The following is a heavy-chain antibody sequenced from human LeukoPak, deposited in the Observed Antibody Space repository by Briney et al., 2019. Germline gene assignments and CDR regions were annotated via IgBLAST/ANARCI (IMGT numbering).Heavy chain of an antibody. J-gene: IGHJ4*02. CDR3: ARESWMGGYFDY. CDR2: IYYSGST. V-gene: IGHV4-59*12. CDR1: GGSISSYF. D-gene: IGHD5-12*01. Sequence: SETLSLTCTVSGGSISSYFWSWIRQPPRKGLEWIGYIYYSGSTNYNPSLKSRVTISVDTSKNQFSLKLSSVTAADTAVYYCARESWMGGYFDYWGQGTLVTVSS.